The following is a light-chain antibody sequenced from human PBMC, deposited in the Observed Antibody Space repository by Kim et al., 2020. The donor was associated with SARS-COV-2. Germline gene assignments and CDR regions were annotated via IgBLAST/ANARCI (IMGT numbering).Light chain of an antibody. CDR2: YDS. V-gene: IGLV3-21*04. J-gene: IGLJ2*01. CDR1: TNRSES. CDR3: QVWDSSSDHVV. Sequence: TDKADRIHCVGNTNRSESRHGYQQKPGTAPVIVLYYDSHRPSGIPERFSGYNSGNTATLTISRIEAGDEADYYCQVWDSSSDHVVFGGGTQLTVL.